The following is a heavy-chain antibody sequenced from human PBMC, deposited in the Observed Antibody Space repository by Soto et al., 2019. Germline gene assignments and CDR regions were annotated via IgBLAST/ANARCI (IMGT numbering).Heavy chain of an antibody. D-gene: IGHD5-12*01. CDR3: ARPYSCYSFDY. CDR1: GYTFTSYA. Sequence: QVQLVQSGAEVKKPGASVKVSCKASGYTFTSYAMHWVRQAPGQRLEWMGWINAGNGNTNYSQKFQGRVTITRDTSASTAYMELSSLRSEDTAVYYCARPYSCYSFDYWGQGTLVTVSS. V-gene: IGHV1-3*01. CDR2: INAGNGNT. J-gene: IGHJ4*02.